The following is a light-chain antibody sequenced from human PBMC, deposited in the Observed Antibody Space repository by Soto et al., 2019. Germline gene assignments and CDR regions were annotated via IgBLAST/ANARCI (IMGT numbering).Light chain of an antibody. CDR2: GAS. CDR1: QSVSSN. CDR3: QQYNNWPPWT. Sequence: EIVMTQSPDILSVSPGERATLSCRASQSVSSNLAWYQQKPGQSPRLLIYGASTRATGIPVRFSGSGSGTEFTLTISSLQSEDFAVYYCQQYNNWPPWTFGQGTKVEIK. J-gene: IGKJ1*01. V-gene: IGKV3-15*01.